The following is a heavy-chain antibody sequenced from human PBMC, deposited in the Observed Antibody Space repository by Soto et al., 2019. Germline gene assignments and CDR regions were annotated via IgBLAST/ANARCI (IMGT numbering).Heavy chain of an antibody. CDR1: GDTFNSYG. Sequence: QVQLVQSGPELKKPVSSVKVSCKAPGDTFNSYGISWVRQAPGQGLEWMGGIVPMFGTTNLALKFEDRVTSFADELTTTVYIEIRGLTSEDTAVYYCARDLADVHLWDAFDVWGHGTRVTVSS. CDR3: ARDLADVHLWDAFDV. D-gene: IGHD6-13*01. V-gene: IGHV1-69*01. J-gene: IGHJ3*01. CDR2: IVPMFGTT.